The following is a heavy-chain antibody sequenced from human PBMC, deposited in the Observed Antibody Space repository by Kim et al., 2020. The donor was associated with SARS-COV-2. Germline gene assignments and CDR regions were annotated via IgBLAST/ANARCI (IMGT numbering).Heavy chain of an antibody. Sequence: NYNPPLKSRVTISVDTSKNQFALKLSSVTAADTAVYYCARAGPALHYFDYWGQGTLVTVSS. D-gene: IGHD2-2*01. J-gene: IGHJ4*02. V-gene: IGHV4-34*01. CDR3: ARAGPALHYFDY.